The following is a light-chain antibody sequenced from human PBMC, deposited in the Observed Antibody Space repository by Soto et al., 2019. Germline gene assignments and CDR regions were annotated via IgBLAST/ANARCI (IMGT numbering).Light chain of an antibody. CDR3: XQYNSYSRT. J-gene: IGKJ2*02. V-gene: IGKV1-5*03. Sequence: DIQMTQSPSTLSASVGDRVTITCRASQSISSWLAWYQQKPGKAPKLLIYKASSLESGVPSRFSGSGSGTXXXXXXXXXXXXXXXTYYCXQYNSYSRTFGQGTKLEIK. CDR2: KAS. CDR1: QSISSW.